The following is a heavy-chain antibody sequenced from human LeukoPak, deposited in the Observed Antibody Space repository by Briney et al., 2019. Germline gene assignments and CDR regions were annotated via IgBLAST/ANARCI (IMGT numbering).Heavy chain of an antibody. CDR1: GYTLTELS. D-gene: IGHD3-22*01. CDR2: FDPEDGET. CDR3: ATGPLHYYDSSGYSYWYFDL. Sequence: ASVKVSCKVSGYTLTELSMHWVRQAPRKGLEWMGGFDPEDGETIYAQKFQGRVTMTEDTSTDTAYMELSSLRSEDTAVYYCATGPLHYYDSSGYSYWYFDLWGRGTLVTVSS. V-gene: IGHV1-24*01. J-gene: IGHJ2*01.